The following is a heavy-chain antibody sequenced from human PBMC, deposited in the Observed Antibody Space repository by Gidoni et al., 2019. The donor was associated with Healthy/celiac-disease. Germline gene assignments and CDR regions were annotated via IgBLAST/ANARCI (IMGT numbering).Heavy chain of an antibody. V-gene: IGHV4-59*01. D-gene: IGHD3-3*01. CDR2: IYYSGST. CDR1: GGPISSYY. Sequence: QVQLQESGPGLVKPSETLSLTCTVSGGPISSYYWSWIRQPPGKGLEWIGYIYYSGSTNYNPSLKSRVTISVDTFKNQFSLKLSSVTAADTAVYYCARGVNYDFWSGPNWFDPWGQGTLVTVSS. J-gene: IGHJ5*02. CDR3: ARGVNYDFWSGPNWFDP.